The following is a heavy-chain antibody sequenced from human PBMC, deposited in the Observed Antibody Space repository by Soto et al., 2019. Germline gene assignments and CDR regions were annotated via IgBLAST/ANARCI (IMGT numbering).Heavy chain of an antibody. D-gene: IGHD2-2*02. V-gene: IGHV3-21*01. CDR1: GFTFSSYG. J-gene: IGHJ3*02. CDR3: ARLGYCSSTNCYRDAFDI. Sequence: EVQLVESGGGLVKPGGSLRLSCAASGFTFSSYGMNWVRQAPGKGLEWVSSISSSSSYIYYADSVKGRFTISGDNAKTSLYLQMNRLRAEDTAVYYCARLGYCSSTNCYRDAFDIWGQGTMVTVSS. CDR2: ISSSSSYI.